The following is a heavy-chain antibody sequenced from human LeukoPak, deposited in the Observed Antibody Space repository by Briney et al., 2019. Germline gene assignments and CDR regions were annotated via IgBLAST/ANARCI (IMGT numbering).Heavy chain of an antibody. Sequence: ASVKVSCKASGYTFTSYDINWVRQTTGQGLEWMGWMNPNNGTTDYAQKFQGRVTFTRNTSISTAYMELSSLTSDDTAMDYCARRGYYQLWSGDYSDIYYYYYMAVWGKGTTVTV. CDR1: GYTFTSYD. J-gene: IGHJ6*03. V-gene: IGHV1-8*03. CDR2: MNPNNGTT. D-gene: IGHD3-3*01. CDR3: ARRGYYQLWSGDYSDIYYYYYMAV.